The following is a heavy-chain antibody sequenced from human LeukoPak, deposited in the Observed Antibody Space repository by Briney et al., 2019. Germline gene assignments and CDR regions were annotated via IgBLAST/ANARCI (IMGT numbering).Heavy chain of an antibody. CDR1: GFSFSSYW. CDR3: AREGPWRTFDY. J-gene: IGHJ4*02. Sequence: GGSLRLSCASSGFSFSSYWMSWVRQAPGKGLEWVANIKQDGSEKYYVDSVKGRFTISRDNAKNSLYLQMNSLRAEDSAVYYCAREGPWRTFDYWGQGTLVTVSS. CDR2: IKQDGSEK. D-gene: IGHD5-12*01. V-gene: IGHV3-7*01.